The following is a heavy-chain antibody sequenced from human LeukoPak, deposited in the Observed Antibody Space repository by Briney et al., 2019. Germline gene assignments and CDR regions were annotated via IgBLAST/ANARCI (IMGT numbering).Heavy chain of an antibody. V-gene: IGHV4-59*01. Sequence: PSETLSLTCTVSGGSISSYYWSWIRQPPGKGLEWIGYINYSGSTNYNPSLKSRVTMSVDTSKNQFSLKLSSVTAADTAMYYCAKSAGSKNAFDIWGQGTMVTVSS. CDR2: INYSGST. CDR1: GGSISSYY. CDR3: AKSAGSKNAFDI. J-gene: IGHJ3*02.